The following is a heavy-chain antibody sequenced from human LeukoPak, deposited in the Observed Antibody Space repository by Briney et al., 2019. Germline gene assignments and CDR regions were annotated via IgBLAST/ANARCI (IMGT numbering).Heavy chain of an antibody. V-gene: IGHV3-23*01. CDR2: ISESGGTT. J-gene: IGHJ4*02. D-gene: IGHD6-19*01. Sequence: GGSLRLSCAASGFTFSSYAMHWVRQAPGKGLEWVSSISESGGTTDYADSVKGRFTISRDNSKNTLYLQMNSLRAEDTAVYYCARQWLVNGWGQGTLVTVSS. CDR1: GFTFSSYA. CDR3: ARQWLVNG.